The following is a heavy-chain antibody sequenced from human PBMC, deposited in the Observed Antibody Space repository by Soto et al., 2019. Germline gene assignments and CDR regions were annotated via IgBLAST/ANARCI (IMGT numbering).Heavy chain of an antibody. D-gene: IGHD3-3*01. CDR3: SIGGITYYDFWSGSHSLDI. CDR1: GYTFTSYG. V-gene: IGHV1-18*01. Sequence: ASVKVSCKASGYTFTSYGISWVRQAPGQGLEWMGWISAYNGNTNYAQKLQGGVTITTDTSTSTAYMELRSVRSDDTAVYYCSIGGITYYDFWSGSHSLDIWGQGTMVTVSS. CDR2: ISAYNGNT. J-gene: IGHJ3*02.